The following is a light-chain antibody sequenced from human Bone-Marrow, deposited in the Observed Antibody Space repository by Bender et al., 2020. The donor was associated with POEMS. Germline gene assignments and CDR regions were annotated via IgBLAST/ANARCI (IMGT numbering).Light chain of an antibody. CDR1: TSNIGDNY. CDR2: RNN. CDR3: QSYDNSLGGWV. Sequence: QSVLTQPPSTSGTPGQRVTISCSGGTSNIGDNYVYWYQQLPGSAPKLLVYRNNQRPSGVPDRFSGSKTGTSASLAITGLQAEDEGDYYCQSYDNSLGGWVFGGGTKLTVL. V-gene: IGLV1-47*01. J-gene: IGLJ3*02.